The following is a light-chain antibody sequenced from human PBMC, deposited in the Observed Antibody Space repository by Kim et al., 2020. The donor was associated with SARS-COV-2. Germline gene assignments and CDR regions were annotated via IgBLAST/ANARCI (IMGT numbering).Light chain of an antibody. V-gene: IGKV3-11*01. CDR1: QSVSSY. CDR2: DAS. CDR3: QQRFNWPWT. Sequence: WSPGERATLSCRASQSVSSYLAWFQQKPGQAPRLLIYDASKRATGIPARFSGSGSGTDFTLTISSLEPEDFAVYYCQQRFNWPWTFGQGTKVDIK. J-gene: IGKJ1*01.